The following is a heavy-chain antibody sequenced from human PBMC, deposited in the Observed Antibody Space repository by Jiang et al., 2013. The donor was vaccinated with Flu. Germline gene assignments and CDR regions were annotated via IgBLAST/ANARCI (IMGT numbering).Heavy chain of an antibody. Sequence: EVQLVESGGGLVQPGGSLRLSCAASGFTVSSNYMSWVRQAPGKGLEWVSVIYSGGSTYYADSVKGRFTISRDNSKNTLYLQMNSLRAEDTAVYYCARYKSYISPNIAAARSWYFDLWGRGTLVTVSS. D-gene: IGHD6-13*01. CDR2: IYSGGST. J-gene: IGHJ2*01. CDR1: GFTVSSNY. V-gene: IGHV3-66*01. CDR3: ARYKSYISPNIAAARSWYFDL.